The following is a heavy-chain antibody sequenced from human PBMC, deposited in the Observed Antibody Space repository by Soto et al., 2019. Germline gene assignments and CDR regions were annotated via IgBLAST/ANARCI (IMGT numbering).Heavy chain of an antibody. CDR1: GGSFSGYY. D-gene: IGHD2-21*02. CDR2: INHSGST. J-gene: IGHJ4*02. Sequence: QVQLQQWGAGLLKPSETLSLTCAVYGGSFSGYYWSWIRQPPGKGLEWIGEINHSGSTNYNPSLKSRVTISLDTSKKQFSLKLSSVTAADTAVYYCARGAVTATAGVDYWGQGTLVTVSS. CDR3: ARGAVTATAGVDY. V-gene: IGHV4-34*01.